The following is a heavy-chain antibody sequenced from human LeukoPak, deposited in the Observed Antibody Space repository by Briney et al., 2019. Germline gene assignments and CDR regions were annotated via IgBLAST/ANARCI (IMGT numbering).Heavy chain of an antibody. J-gene: IGHJ5*02. Sequence: ASVKVSCKASGYTFTSYYMHWVRQAPGQGLEWMGIINPSGGSTSYAQRFQGRVTMTRDTSTSTVYMELSSLRSEDTAVYYCASSHKQWLGIDPWGQGTLVTVSS. CDR2: INPSGGST. CDR3: ASSHKQWLGIDP. V-gene: IGHV1-46*01. D-gene: IGHD6-19*01. CDR1: GYTFTSYY.